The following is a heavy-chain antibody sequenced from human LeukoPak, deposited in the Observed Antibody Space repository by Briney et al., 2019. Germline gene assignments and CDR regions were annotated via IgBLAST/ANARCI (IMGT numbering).Heavy chain of an antibody. CDR3: ARQDALGKFPPPYYLDV. Sequence: SETLSLTCAVSGGSIRSYNWNWIRQPPGKGLEWIGYISETGSTNYNSSLENRVTLPLDTSKSQISLNLRSATVADTAVYYCARQDALGKFPPPYYLDVWGKGTTVIVS. V-gene: IGHV4-59*08. D-gene: IGHD1-26*01. CDR1: GGSIRSYN. J-gene: IGHJ6*03. CDR2: ISETGST.